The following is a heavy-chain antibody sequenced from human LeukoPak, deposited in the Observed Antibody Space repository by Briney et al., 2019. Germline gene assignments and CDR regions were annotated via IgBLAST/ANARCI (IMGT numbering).Heavy chain of an antibody. Sequence: ASVKVSCKASGYPXTIHAISWVRQAPGQGLELMGWISTYNGDTKYAQKTQGRVTMTTDSSTSTAYLEMRSLKYDDTAVYYCARDPSNTSGYYAYLDSWGQGNRVTVSS. CDR2: ISTYNGDT. CDR1: GYPXTIHA. D-gene: IGHD6-19*01. CDR3: ARDPSNTSGYYAYLDS. V-gene: IGHV1-18*01. J-gene: IGHJ4*02.